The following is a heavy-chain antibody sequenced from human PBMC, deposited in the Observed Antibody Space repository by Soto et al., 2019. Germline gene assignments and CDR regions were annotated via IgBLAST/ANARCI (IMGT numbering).Heavy chain of an antibody. Sequence: QLQLQESGSGLVKPSQTLSLTCAVSGGSISSGGYSWSWIRQPPGQGREGSGYLYHSGSTYYNPSLKSRVTISVDRSKNQFSLKLSSVAAADTAVYYCASAGGFGAVAADYCGQGTLVTVAS. CDR3: ASAGGFGAVAADY. CDR1: GGSISSGGYS. V-gene: IGHV4-30-2*01. D-gene: IGHD6-19*01. CDR2: LYHSGST. J-gene: IGHJ4*02.